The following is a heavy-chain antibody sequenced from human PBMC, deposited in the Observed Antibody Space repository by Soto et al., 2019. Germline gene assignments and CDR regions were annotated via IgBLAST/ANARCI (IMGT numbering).Heavy chain of an antibody. J-gene: IGHJ4*02. CDR3: TRESPLSMAGN. D-gene: IGHD6-19*01. CDR2: ISGSGDPT. Sequence: EVELLESGGGLVQPGGSLRLSCAASGFTFSADAMSWVGQAPGEGLEWVSAISGSGDPTYYADSVKGRFTISRDNSKNTLYLQMDSLRAEDTALYYCTRESPLSMAGNWGQGTLVTVSS. V-gene: IGHV3-23*01. CDR1: GFTFSADA.